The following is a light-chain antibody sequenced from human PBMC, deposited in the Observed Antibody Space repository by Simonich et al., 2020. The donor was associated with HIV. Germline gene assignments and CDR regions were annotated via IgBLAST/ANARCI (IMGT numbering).Light chain of an antibody. J-gene: IGKJ1*01. CDR3: QQSFSTPWT. V-gene: IGKV1-12*01. CDR1: KGISSW. Sequence: DIQMTKSPSSGSASVGDRVTISRRASKGISSWLAWYQHKPGKAPRLLMYAAYSLQSGVPSRFSGSASGTDFTLTISSLQPEDFATYYCQQSFSTPWTFGQGTTVDIK. CDR2: AAY.